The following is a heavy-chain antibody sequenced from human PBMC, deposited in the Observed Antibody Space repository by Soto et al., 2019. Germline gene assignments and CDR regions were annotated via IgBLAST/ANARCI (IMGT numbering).Heavy chain of an antibody. CDR3: AKYPGYGSGSYVDY. V-gene: IGHV3-30*18. J-gene: IGHJ4*02. D-gene: IGHD3-10*01. CDR2: ISYDGSNK. Sequence: QVQLVESGGGVVQPGRSLRLSCAASGFTFSSYGMHWVRQAPGKGLEWVAVISYDGSNKYYADSVKGRFTISRDNSKNTLYLQMKSLRAEDTAVYYCAKYPGYGSGSYVDYWGQGTLVTVSS. CDR1: GFTFSSYG.